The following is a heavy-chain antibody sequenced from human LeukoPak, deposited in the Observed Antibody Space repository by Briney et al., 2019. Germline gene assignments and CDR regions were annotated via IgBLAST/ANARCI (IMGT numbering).Heavy chain of an antibody. CDR1: GGSISDYY. Sequence: SETLCLTCTEPGGSISDYYWSWIRQPPGKGLEWIGYIYTRGSAKYNPSLKSRVTISVDMSKTQFSLKLNTMTGADTAVYYCAASGYAVWRSFDRWGQGTRVTVSS. CDR2: IYTRGSA. D-gene: IGHD3-16*01. V-gene: IGHV4-4*09. CDR3: AASGYAVWRSFDR. J-gene: IGHJ4*02.